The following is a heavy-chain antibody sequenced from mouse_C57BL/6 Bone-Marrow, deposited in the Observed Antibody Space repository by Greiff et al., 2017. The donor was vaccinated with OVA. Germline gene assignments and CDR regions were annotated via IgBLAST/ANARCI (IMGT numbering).Heavy chain of an antibody. CDR2: IYPGSGST. CDR1: GYTFTSYW. D-gene: IGHD1-1*01. Sequence: QVQLQQPGAELVKPGASVKMSCKASGYTFTSYWITWVKQRPGQGLEWIGDIYPGSGSTNYIEKFKSKATLTVDTSSSTAYMQLSSLTSEDSAVYYCARRIYYYGRVAYWGQGTLVTVSA. J-gene: IGHJ3*01. CDR3: ARRIYYYGRVAY. V-gene: IGHV1-55*01.